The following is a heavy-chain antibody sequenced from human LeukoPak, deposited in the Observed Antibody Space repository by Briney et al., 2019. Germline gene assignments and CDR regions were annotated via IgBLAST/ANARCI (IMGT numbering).Heavy chain of an antibody. CDR1: GSTFINSW. J-gene: IGHJ4*02. CDR2: IRLDGSDV. V-gene: IGHV3-7*01. CDR3: VRGCGRASCPYYFDS. D-gene: IGHD2-2*01. Sequence: GRCLRPSCEAYGSTFINSWTGSVRQAPGKWLEWVATIRLDGSDVHYVGSVKGRFTISRDNAKNSLYLQMNSLRVEDTAVFYCVRGCGRASCPYYFDSWGQGTLVTVSS.